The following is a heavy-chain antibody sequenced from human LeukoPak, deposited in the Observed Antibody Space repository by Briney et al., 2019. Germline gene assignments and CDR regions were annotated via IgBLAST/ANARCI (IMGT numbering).Heavy chain of an antibody. CDR3: AKDRPPSGELLMGTYYFDY. CDR1: GFSFGDYA. V-gene: IGHV3-7*03. CDR2: IKQDGSEK. J-gene: IGHJ4*02. Sequence: PGGSLRLSCTASGFSFGDYAMSWVRQAPGKGLEWVANIKQDGSEKYYADSVKGRFTISRDNSKNTLYLQMNSLRAEDTAVYYCAKDRPPSGELLMGTYYFDYWGQGTLVTVSS. D-gene: IGHD1-26*01.